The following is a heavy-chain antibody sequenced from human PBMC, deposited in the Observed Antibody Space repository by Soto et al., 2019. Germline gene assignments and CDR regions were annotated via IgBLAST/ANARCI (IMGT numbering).Heavy chain of an antibody. J-gene: IGHJ6*02. CDR1: GYTFTSYG. Sequence: ASVKVSCRASGYTFTSYGISWVRQAPGQGLEWMGWISAYNGNTNYAQKLQGRVTMTTDTSTSTAYMELRSLRSDDTAVYYCARDRGEGQWLVVYYYYGMDVWGQGTTVTVSS. D-gene: IGHD6-19*01. V-gene: IGHV1-18*01. CDR2: ISAYNGNT. CDR3: ARDRGEGQWLVVYYYYGMDV.